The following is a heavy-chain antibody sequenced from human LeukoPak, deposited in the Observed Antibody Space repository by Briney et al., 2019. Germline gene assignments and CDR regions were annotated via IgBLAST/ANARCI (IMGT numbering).Heavy chain of an antibody. CDR3: ARVEGAHTFDY. CDR1: GVSISSGGYS. V-gene: IGHV4-30-2*01. D-gene: IGHD1-26*01. CDR2: IYHSGST. J-gene: IGHJ4*02. Sequence: PSETLSLTCAVSGVSISSGGYSWSWLRQPPGKGLEWIGYIYHSGSTYYNPSLKSRVTISVDRSKNQFSLKLSSVTAADTAVYYCARVEGAHTFDYWGQGTLVTVSS.